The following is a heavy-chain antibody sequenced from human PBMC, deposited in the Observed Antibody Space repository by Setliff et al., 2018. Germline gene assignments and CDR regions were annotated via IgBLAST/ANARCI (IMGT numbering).Heavy chain of an antibody. CDR1: GGSITSDY. D-gene: IGHD6-19*01. CDR2: IYTSWST. V-gene: IGHV4-4*07. Sequence: SETLSLTCTVSGGSITSDYWNWIRQPAGKGLEWLGQIYTSWSTNYNPSLKGRATLSIDASKKQFSLKLTSVTAADTAVYCCARASSGWYSAYYYYMDVWGKGTTVTVSS. CDR3: ARASSGWYSAYYYYMDV. J-gene: IGHJ6*03.